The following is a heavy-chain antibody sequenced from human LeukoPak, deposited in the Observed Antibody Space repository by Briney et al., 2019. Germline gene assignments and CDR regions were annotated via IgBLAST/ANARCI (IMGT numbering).Heavy chain of an antibody. CDR2: INPNSGAT. CDR3: ARVSTMIVAHGYFDY. Sequence: ASVKVSCKASGYTFTDYYIHWVRQAPGQGLEWMGWINPNSGATDYAQKFQGRVSMTRDTSTSTVYMELSSLRSEDTAVYYCARVSTMIVAHGYFDYWGQGTLVTVSS. J-gene: IGHJ4*02. V-gene: IGHV1-2*02. CDR1: GYTFTDYY. D-gene: IGHD3-22*01.